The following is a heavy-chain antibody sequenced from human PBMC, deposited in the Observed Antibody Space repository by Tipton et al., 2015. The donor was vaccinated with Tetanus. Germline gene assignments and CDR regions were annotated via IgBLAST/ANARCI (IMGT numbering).Heavy chain of an antibody. Sequence: SLRLSCEASGFTFSTYPMHWVRQAPGKGLEWVSAIGDTEFVTYYADSLKGRFTISRDNSKNTLYLQMNSLRAEDTAVYYCAKDPVMISFGGVIVKLFGMDVWGQGTTVTVSS. V-gene: IGHV3-23*01. CDR2: IGDTEFVT. CDR3: AKDPVMISFGGVIVKLFGMDV. J-gene: IGHJ6*02. D-gene: IGHD3-16*02. CDR1: GFTFSTYP.